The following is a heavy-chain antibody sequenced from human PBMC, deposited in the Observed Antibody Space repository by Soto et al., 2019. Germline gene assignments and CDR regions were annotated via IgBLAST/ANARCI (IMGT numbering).Heavy chain of an antibody. D-gene: IGHD3-10*01. J-gene: IGHJ6*03. CDR3: ARSFNYYGSGSRLRFYYMDV. V-gene: IGHV4-34*01. Sequence: SETLSLTCAVYGGSFSGYYWSWIRQPPGKGLEWIGEINHSGSTNYNPSLKSRVTISVDTSKNQFSLKLSSVTAADTAVYYCARSFNYYGSGSRLRFYYMDVWGKGTTVTVSS. CDR1: GGSFSGYY. CDR2: INHSGST.